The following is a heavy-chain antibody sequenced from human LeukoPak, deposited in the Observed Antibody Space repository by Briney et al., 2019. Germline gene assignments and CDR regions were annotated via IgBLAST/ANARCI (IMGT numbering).Heavy chain of an antibody. D-gene: IGHD7-27*01. CDR2: IKQDGSEK. J-gene: IGHJ4*02. Sequence: GGSLRLSCAASGFSLSNYRMNWVRQAPGKGLEWVANIKQDGSEKNYVDSVKGRFSISRDNAKNSLILQMNSLRDEDTAVYYCARGVWAPFDSWGQGTRVSVSS. CDR3: ARGVWAPFDS. CDR1: GFSLSNYR. V-gene: IGHV3-7*01.